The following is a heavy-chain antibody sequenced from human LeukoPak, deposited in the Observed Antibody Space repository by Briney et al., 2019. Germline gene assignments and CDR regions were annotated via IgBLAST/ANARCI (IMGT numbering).Heavy chain of an antibody. CDR3: ARNSRDYYDSSGYYYHDAFDI. J-gene: IGHJ3*02. Sequence: SETLSLTCSVSGAFSSRYYWSWVRQPLGKGLEWLGYIFYSGHSNYNPSLTSRISMSVDTSKAQFSLELTSVTAADTAVYYCARNSRDYYDSSGYYYHDAFDIWGQGTMVTVSS. CDR2: IFYSGHS. CDR1: GAFSSRYY. D-gene: IGHD3-22*01. V-gene: IGHV4-59*12.